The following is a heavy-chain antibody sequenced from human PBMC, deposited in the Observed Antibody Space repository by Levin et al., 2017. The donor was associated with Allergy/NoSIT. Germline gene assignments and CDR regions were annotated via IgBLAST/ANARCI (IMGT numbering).Heavy chain of an antibody. CDR1: GYSFTGYY. D-gene: IGHD2/OR15-2a*01. J-gene: IGHJ4*02. Sequence: ASVKVSCKASGYSFTGYYLNWVRQAPGQGLEWMGRINPNSGDTDYAQKFQGRVTMTRDTSISTASMELSSLRSDDTAMYYCARTTTSNPDYWGQGTLVTVSS. CDR3: ARTTTSNPDY. V-gene: IGHV1-2*06. CDR2: INPNSGDT.